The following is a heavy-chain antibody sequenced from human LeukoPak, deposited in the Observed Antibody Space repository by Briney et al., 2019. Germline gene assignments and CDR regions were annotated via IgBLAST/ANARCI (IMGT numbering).Heavy chain of an antibody. CDR1: GFTFVGHY. CDR2: INPDSGGT. J-gene: IGHJ4*02. CDR3: ARLGGAQGYYYRSGSNHYFDH. V-gene: IGHV1-2*02. Sequence: ASVKVFCKTSGFTFVGHYMHWVRQAPGQGLEWMGWINPDSGGTDYPQKFRGRVTMTRDTSSNTLYRELSSLRSDDTAVYYCARLGGAQGYYYRSGSNHYFDHWGQGTLVTVSS. D-gene: IGHD3-10*01.